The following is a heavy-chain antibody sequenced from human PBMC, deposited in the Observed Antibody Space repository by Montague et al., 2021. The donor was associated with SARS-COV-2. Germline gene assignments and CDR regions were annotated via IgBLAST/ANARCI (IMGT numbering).Heavy chain of an antibody. D-gene: IGHD4-23*01. CDR1: GFSISTSAMG. V-gene: IGHV2-70*01. J-gene: IGHJ4*02. CDR2: IDWDDDK. CDR3: ARSYGTTVVTRAFDY. Sequence: PALVKPTQTLTLTCTFSGFSISTSAMGVSWIRQPPGKALEWLTLIDWDDDKYYSTSLKSRLTISKDTSKNQVVLTMTNMDPVDTATYYCARSYGTTVVTRAFDYWGQGTLVTVSS.